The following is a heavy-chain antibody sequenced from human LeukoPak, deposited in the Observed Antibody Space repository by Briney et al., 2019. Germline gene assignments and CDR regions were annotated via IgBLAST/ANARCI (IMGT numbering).Heavy chain of an antibody. Sequence: PGGSLRLSCAASGFTFNNYWMSWVRQAPGKGLEWVANIKQDGSEKYYVDSVKGRITISRDNAKKSLYLQMNSLRAEDTAVYYCARDLSLYCSSTSCLHYYYMDVWGKGTTVTVSS. CDR2: IKQDGSEK. CDR1: GFTFNNYW. CDR3: ARDLSLYCSSTSCLHYYYMDV. J-gene: IGHJ6*03. D-gene: IGHD2-2*01. V-gene: IGHV3-7*01.